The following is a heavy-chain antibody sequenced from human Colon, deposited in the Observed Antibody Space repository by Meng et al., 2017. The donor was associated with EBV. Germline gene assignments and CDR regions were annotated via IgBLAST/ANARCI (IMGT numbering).Heavy chain of an antibody. CDR1: RFSFGNFA. J-gene: IGHJ4*02. V-gene: IGHV3-30*18. Sequence: VESGGCVVQPGRSLILSWAASRFSFGNFAMHWARQAPGKGLEWVAFTSSDGSNRHYADSVKGRFTISRDNSKNTVYLQMNSLRAEDTAVYYCAKPIEYYDDAGPYFDYWGQGTLVTVSS. D-gene: IGHD3-16*01. CDR2: TSSDGSNR. CDR3: AKPIEYYDDAGPYFDY.